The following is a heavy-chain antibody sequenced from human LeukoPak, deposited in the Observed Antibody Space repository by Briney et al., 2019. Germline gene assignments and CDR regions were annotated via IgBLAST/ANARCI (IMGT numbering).Heavy chain of an antibody. CDR2: IIPIVGIA. V-gene: IGHV1-69*04. CDR1: GGTFSSYA. Sequence: GASVKVSCKASGGTFSSYAISWVRQAPGQGLEWMGTIIPIVGIANYAQKFQGRVTIIADKSTSTAYMELSSLRSEDTAVYYCARDGEMATIYFDYWGQGTLVTVSS. D-gene: IGHD5-24*01. CDR3: ARDGEMATIYFDY. J-gene: IGHJ4*02.